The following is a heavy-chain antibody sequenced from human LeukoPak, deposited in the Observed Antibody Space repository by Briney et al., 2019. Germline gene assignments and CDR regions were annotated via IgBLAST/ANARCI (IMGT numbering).Heavy chain of an antibody. CDR3: ARDMGSNYYYYYYMDV. V-gene: IGHV1-46*01. J-gene: IGHJ6*03. Sequence: GASVKVSCKASGYTFTSYYMHWVRQAPGQGLEWMGIINPSGGSTSYAQKFQGRVTMTRDMSTSTVYMELSSLRSEDTAVYYCARDMGSNYYYYYYMDVWGKGTTVTVSS. CDR2: INPSGGST. CDR1: GYTFTSYY. D-gene: IGHD3-10*01.